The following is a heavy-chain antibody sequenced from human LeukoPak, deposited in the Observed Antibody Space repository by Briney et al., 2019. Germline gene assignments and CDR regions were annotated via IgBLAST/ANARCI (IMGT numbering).Heavy chain of an antibody. Sequence: SETLSLTCTVSGGSLSSSSYYWGWIRQPPGKGLEWIGSIYYSGSTYYNPSLKSRVTISVDTSKNQFSLKLSSVTAADTAVYYCARSRGYSYGTTFLDYWGQGTLVTVSS. V-gene: IGHV4-39*01. J-gene: IGHJ4*02. CDR1: GGSLSSSSYY. D-gene: IGHD5-18*01. CDR2: IYYSGST. CDR3: ARSRGYSYGTTFLDY.